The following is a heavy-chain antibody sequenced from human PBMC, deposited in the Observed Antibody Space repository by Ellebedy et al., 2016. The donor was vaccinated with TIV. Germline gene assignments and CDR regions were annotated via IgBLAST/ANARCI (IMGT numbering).Heavy chain of an antibody. J-gene: IGHJ4*02. Sequence: ASVKVSCXASGYSFTSYYMHWVRQAPGQGLEWMGIINPSGGRTSYAQKFQGRVTMTRDTSTSTVYMELSSLRSEDTAVYYCAIRYSSGWSLDYWGQGTLFTVSS. V-gene: IGHV1-46*01. D-gene: IGHD6-19*01. CDR2: INPSGGRT. CDR1: GYSFTSYY. CDR3: AIRYSSGWSLDY.